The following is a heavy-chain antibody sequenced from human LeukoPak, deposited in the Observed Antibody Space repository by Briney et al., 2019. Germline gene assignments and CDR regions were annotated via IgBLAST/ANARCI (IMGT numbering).Heavy chain of an antibody. V-gene: IGHV3-20*04. Sequence: RPGGSLRLSRAASGSTFDDYGMSWVRQAPGKGLEWVSGINWNGGSTGYADSVKGRFTISRDNAKNSLYLQMNSLRAEDTALYYCARASGIQLWSTFDYWGQGTLVTVSS. CDR2: INWNGGST. J-gene: IGHJ4*02. CDR3: ARASGIQLWSTFDY. D-gene: IGHD5-18*01. CDR1: GSTFDDYG.